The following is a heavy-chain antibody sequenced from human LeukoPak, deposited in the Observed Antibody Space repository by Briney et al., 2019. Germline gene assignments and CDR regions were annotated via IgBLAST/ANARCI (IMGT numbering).Heavy chain of an antibody. CDR1: GYTFTDYY. CDR3: ARGLGTVTTLNYYVAD. D-gene: IGHD4-17*01. Sequence: ASVKVSCKSSGYTFTDYYMRWVRQAPGQGLEWMGWINPNSGGANYARKFQGRVTMTRDTSISTVFLEVSRLRSDDTAVYFCARGLGTVTTLNYYVADWGQGTLVTVSS. J-gene: IGHJ4*02. CDR2: INPNSGGA. V-gene: IGHV1-2*02.